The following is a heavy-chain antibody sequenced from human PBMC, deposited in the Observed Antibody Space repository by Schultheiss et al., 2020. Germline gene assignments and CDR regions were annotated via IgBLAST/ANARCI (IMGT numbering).Heavy chain of an antibody. Sequence: GESLKISCAASGFTFSSYAMSWVRQAPGKGLEWVSSISSSNSDIYGDSVKGRFTISRDNSKNTLYLQMNSLRAEDTAVYYCARPLHDAFDIWGQGTMVTVSS. V-gene: IGHV3-21*01. CDR3: ARPLHDAFDI. CDR1: GFTFSSYA. J-gene: IGHJ3*02. CDR2: ISSSNSDI. D-gene: IGHD4-11*01.